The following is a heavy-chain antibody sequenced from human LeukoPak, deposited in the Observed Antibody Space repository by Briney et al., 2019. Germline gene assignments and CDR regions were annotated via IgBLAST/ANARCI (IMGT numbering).Heavy chain of an antibody. CDR1: GFTFSNYV. CDR3: AKDPPLNFDY. J-gene: IGHJ4*02. Sequence: GGSLRLSCAASGFTFSNYVMNWVRRAPGKGLEWVAFIRHDGSIKYYADSVKGRFTISRDNSKNTLYLQMNSLRAEDTAVYYCAKDPPLNFDYWGQGTLVTVSS. CDR2: IRHDGSIK. V-gene: IGHV3-30*02.